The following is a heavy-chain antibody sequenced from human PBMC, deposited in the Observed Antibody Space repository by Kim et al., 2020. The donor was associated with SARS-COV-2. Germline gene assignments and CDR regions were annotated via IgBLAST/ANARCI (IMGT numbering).Heavy chain of an antibody. J-gene: IGHJ4*02. CDR3: ASGGVTMVRGVTYFDF. CDR1: GGSISSSSYY. D-gene: IGHD3-10*01. V-gene: IGHV4-39*01. Sequence: SETLSLTCTVSGGSISSSSYYWGWIRQPPGKGLEWIGSIYYSGSTYNNPSLKSRVTISVDTSKNQFSLKLSSVTAADTAVYYCASGGVTMVRGVTYFDFWGQGTLVTVSS. CDR2: IYYSGST.